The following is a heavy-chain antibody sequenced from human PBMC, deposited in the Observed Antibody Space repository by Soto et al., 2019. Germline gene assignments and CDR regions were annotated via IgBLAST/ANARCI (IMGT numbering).Heavy chain of an antibody. Sequence: QLQLQESGPGLVKPSETLSLTCTVSGGSISSSSYYWGWIRQPPGKGLEWIGSIYYSGSTYYNPSLKRRVTISVDTSKNQFSLTLSSVTAADTAVYYCAGVGATYYYYGMDVWGQGTTVTVSS. D-gene: IGHD1-26*01. CDR3: AGVGATYYYYGMDV. V-gene: IGHV4-39*01. CDR2: IYYSGST. CDR1: GGSISSSSYY. J-gene: IGHJ6*02.